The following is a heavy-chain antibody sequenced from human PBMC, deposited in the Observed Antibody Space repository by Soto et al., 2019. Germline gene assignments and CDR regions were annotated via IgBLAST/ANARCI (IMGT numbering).Heavy chain of an antibody. CDR3: AKDAGYRSGREFDY. CDR1: EFTFSSYA. J-gene: IGHJ4*02. Sequence: GGSLRLSCAASEFTFSSYAMSWVRQAPGKGLEWVSAISGDGANTYYADSVKGRFTISRDNSKSTLYLQMNSLRAEDTAVYYCAKDAGYRSGREFDYWGQGTLVTVSS. V-gene: IGHV3-23*01. D-gene: IGHD6-19*01. CDR2: ISGDGANT.